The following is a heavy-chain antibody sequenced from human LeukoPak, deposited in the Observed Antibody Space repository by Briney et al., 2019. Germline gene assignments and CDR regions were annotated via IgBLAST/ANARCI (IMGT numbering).Heavy chain of an antibody. D-gene: IGHD2-15*01. CDR1: LFTFSGAR. CDR2: INNDGSTT. Sequence: GGSLRLSCAASLFTFSGARMHWVRQAPGRGLVWVSRINNDGSTTRYADTVKGRFTISRDNAKKTLYLQMNSLRAEDTAVYFCGRVSGPRMNEYFRVWGEGSLVTVSS. V-gene: IGHV3-74*01. CDR3: GRVSGPRMNEYFRV. J-gene: IGHJ1*01.